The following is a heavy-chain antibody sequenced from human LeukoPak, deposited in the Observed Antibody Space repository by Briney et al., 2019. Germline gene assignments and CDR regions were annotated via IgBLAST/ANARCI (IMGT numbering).Heavy chain of an antibody. V-gene: IGHV3-23*01. CDR3: AKVGSSSWYYFDY. J-gene: IGHJ4*02. Sequence: PGGSLRLSCAASGFTFSSYAMSWVRQAPGKGLEWVSAISGSGGSTYYADSVKGRFTISRGNSKNTLYLQMNSLRAEDTAVYYCAKVGSSSWYYFDYWGQGTLVTVSS. CDR1: GFTFSSYA. CDR2: ISGSGGST. D-gene: IGHD6-13*01.